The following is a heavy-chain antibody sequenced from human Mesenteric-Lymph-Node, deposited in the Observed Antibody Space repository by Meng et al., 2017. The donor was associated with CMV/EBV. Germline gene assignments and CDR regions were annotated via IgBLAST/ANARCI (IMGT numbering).Heavy chain of an antibody. V-gene: IGHV3-74*01. J-gene: IGHJ4*02. CDR1: GFTFSSYT. CDR3: ARENSSSGRFFDY. CDR2: INSDGSTT. Sequence: GESLKISCAASGFTFSSYTMNWVRQAPGKGLVWVSRINSDGSTTNYADSVKGRFTISRDNAKNTLYLQMNGLRAEDTAVYYCARENSSSGRFFDYWGQGTLVTVSS. D-gene: IGHD6-13*01.